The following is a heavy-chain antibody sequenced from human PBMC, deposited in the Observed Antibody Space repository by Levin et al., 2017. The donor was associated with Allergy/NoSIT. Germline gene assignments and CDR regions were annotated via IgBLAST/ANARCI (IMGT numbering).Heavy chain of an antibody. D-gene: IGHD6-19*01. CDR1: GFTFSSYA. Sequence: LKISCAASGFTFSSYAMHWVRQAPGQGLEWVAVISYDGSNKYYADSVKGRFTISRDNSKNTLYLQMNSLRAEDTAVYYCARGMESIAVAGTPLGYWGQGTLVTVSS. V-gene: IGHV3-30*04. CDR3: ARGMESIAVAGTPLGY. CDR2: ISYDGSNK. J-gene: IGHJ4*02.